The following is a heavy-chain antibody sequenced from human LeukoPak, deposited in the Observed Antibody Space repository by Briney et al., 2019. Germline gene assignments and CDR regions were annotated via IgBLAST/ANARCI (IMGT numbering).Heavy chain of an antibody. Sequence: GRSLRLSCAASGFTFSSYGMHWVRQAPGKGLEWLANIKQDGSEKYYVDSVRGRFTISRDNAKNSLYLQMNSLGAEDTAVYYCARYIRTGGHYIDVWGKGTTVTISS. D-gene: IGHD3-16*01. CDR3: ARYIRTGGHYIDV. CDR2: IKQDGSEK. V-gene: IGHV3-7*01. J-gene: IGHJ6*03. CDR1: GFTFSSYG.